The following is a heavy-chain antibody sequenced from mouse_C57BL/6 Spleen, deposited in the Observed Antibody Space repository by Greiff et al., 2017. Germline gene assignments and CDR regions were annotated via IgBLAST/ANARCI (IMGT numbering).Heavy chain of an antibody. CDR2: ISDGGSYT. CDR3: AREGYGSSPYFGY. J-gene: IGHJ2*01. Sequence: EVKLMESGGGLVMPGGSLTLSCAASGFTFSSYAMSWVRQTPEKRLEWVATISDGGSYTYYPDNVKGRFTISRDNAKNNLYLQMSRLKSEDTALYYCAREGYGSSPYFGYWGQGATLTVSS. D-gene: IGHD1-1*01. V-gene: IGHV5-4*01. CDR1: GFTFSSYA.